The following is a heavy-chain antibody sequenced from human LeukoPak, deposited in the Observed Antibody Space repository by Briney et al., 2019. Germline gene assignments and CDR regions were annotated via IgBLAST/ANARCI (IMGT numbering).Heavy chain of an antibody. D-gene: IGHD2-2*01. CDR3: ARVYCGSTSCYSRPTSGFHY. Sequence: PGESLKISCKGSGYSFTSYWIGWVRQMPGKGLEWMGIIYPGDSDTRYSPSFQGQVTISADKSISTAYLQWSSLKASDTAMYYCARVYCGSTSCYSRPTSGFHYWGQGTLVTVSS. CDR1: GYSFTSYW. J-gene: IGHJ4*02. CDR2: IYPGDSDT. V-gene: IGHV5-51*01.